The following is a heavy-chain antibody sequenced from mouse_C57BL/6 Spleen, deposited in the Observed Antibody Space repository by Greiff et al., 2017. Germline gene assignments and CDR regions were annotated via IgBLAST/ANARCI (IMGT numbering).Heavy chain of an antibody. CDR1: GYTFTSYT. CDR3: ARGIYGNPNYFDY. CDR2: INPSSGYT. J-gene: IGHJ2*01. D-gene: IGHD1-1*01. V-gene: IGHV1-4*01. Sequence: VQLQQSGAELARPGASVKMSCKASGYTFTSYTMHWVKQRPGQGLEWIGYINPSSGYTKYNQKFKDKATLTADKSSSTAYMQLSSLTSEDSAVYYCARGIYGNPNYFDYWGQGTTLTVSS.